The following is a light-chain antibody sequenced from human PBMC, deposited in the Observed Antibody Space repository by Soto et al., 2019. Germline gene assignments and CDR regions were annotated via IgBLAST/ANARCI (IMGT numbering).Light chain of an antibody. CDR1: SSDVGGHNY. J-gene: IGLJ2*01. CDR2: DVS. Sequence: QSVLTQPASVSGSPGQSIIISCTGTSSDVGGHNYVSWYQHHPGKAPKLIIYDVSNRPSGVSIRFSGSKSGNTASLTISGLQAEDEADYYCQSYTSNSVVFGGGTKLNVL. CDR3: QSYTSNSVV. V-gene: IGLV2-14*03.